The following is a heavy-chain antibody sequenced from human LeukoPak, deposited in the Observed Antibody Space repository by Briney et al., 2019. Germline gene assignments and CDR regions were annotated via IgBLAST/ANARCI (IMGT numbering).Heavy chain of an antibody. Sequence: SETLSLTCTVSGGSISSSSYYWGWIRQPPGKGLEWIGSIYYSGSTYYNPSLKSRVTISVDTSKNQFSLKLSSVTAADTAVYYCARDLSGDIVVVPAAIGGGGFDPWGQGTLVTVSS. CDR2: IYYSGST. CDR3: ARDLSGDIVVVPAAIGGGGFDP. V-gene: IGHV4-39*07. J-gene: IGHJ5*02. CDR1: GGSISSSSYY. D-gene: IGHD2-2*01.